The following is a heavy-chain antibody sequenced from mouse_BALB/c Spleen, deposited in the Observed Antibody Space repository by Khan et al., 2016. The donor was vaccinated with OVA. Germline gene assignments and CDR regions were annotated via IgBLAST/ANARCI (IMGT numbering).Heavy chain of an antibody. CDR2: INPSNGGT. Sequence: QVQLQQSGAELVKPGASVRLSCKASGYSFTSYYLYWVKQRPGQGLEWIGDINPSNGGTNFNDEFTIKATLTVEKSYSIAYMQLSSQTSEDSAVYDGTRSDYCTFAYWGRGTLVTVSA. CDR1: GYSFTSYY. D-gene: IGHD1-1*01. V-gene: IGHV1S81*02. J-gene: IGHJ3*01. CDR3: TRSDYCTFAY.